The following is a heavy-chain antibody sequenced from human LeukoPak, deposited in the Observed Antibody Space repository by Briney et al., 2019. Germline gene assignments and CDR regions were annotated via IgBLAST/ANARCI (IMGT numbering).Heavy chain of an antibody. D-gene: IGHD3-22*01. CDR2: ISSSGSTI. V-gene: IGHV3-48*04. Sequence: GGSLRLSCAASGFTFSSYSMNWVRQAPGKGLEWVSYISSSGSTIYYADSVKGRFTISRDNAKNSLYLQMNSLRAEDTAVYYCARDGPRYYDSSGPTGFDPWGQGTLVTVSS. CDR3: ARDGPRYYDSSGPTGFDP. J-gene: IGHJ5*02. CDR1: GFTFSSYS.